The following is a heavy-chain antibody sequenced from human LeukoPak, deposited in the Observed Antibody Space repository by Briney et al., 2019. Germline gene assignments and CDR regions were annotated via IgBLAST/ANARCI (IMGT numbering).Heavy chain of an antibody. CDR3: AKDLCSCSGGSCCFDY. Sequence: AGGSLRLSCAASGFTFSSYAMSWVRQAPGKGLEWVSAISGSGGSTYYADSVKGRFTISRDNSKNTLYLQMNSLRAEDTAVYYCAKDLCSCSGGSCCFDYWGQGTLVTVSS. CDR2: ISGSGGST. CDR1: GFTFSSYA. J-gene: IGHJ4*02. V-gene: IGHV3-23*01. D-gene: IGHD2-15*01.